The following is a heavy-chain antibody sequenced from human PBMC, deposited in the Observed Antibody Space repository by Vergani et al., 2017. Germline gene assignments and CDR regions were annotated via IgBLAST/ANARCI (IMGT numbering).Heavy chain of an antibody. CDR3: TRDPSHPPPYDSSGYKDAFDI. CDR1: GFTFGDYA. D-gene: IGHD3-22*01. J-gene: IGHJ3*02. CDR2: IRSKAYGGTT. Sequence: EVQLVESGGGLVQPGRSLRLSCTASGFTFGDYAMSWVRQAPGKGLEWVGFIRSKAYGGTTEYAASVKGRFTISRDDSKSIAYLQMNSLKTEDTAVYYCTRDPSHPPPYDSSGYKDAFDIWGQGTMVTVSS. V-gene: IGHV3-49*04.